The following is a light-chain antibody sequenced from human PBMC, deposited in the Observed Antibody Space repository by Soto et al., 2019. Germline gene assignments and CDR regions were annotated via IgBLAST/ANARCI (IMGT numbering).Light chain of an antibody. Sequence: DIQMTQSPSTLSGSVGDRVTITCRASQTISSWLAWYQQKPGKAPKLLIYKASTLKSGVPSRFSGSGSGTEFTLTISSLQPEDFATYYCQHYYGFSRTFGQGTKVDIK. J-gene: IGKJ1*01. CDR1: QTISSW. V-gene: IGKV1-5*03. CDR3: QHYYGFSRT. CDR2: KAS.